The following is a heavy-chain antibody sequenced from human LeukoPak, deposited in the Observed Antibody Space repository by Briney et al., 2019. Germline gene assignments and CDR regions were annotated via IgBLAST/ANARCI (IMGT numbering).Heavy chain of an antibody. CDR1: GFTFSLYD. CDR2: ISSSGDTI. Sequence: GGSLRLSCAASGFTFSLYDMIWVRQAPGKGLEWVSYISSSGDTIYYADSVKGRFTISRDNARSSLFLQMNSLRADDTALHYCAREGYSNSWPHWGQGTLVTVSS. J-gene: IGHJ4*02. CDR3: AREGYSNSWPH. V-gene: IGHV3-48*03. D-gene: IGHD6-13*01.